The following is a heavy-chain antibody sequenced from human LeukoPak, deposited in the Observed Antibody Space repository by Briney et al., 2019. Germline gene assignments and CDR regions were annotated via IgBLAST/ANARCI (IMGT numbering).Heavy chain of an antibody. D-gene: IGHD2-2*01. CDR1: GYSIRSGFY. CDR2: IYHSGIT. V-gene: IGHV4-38-2*02. J-gene: IGHJ4*02. Sequence: PSETLSLTCTVSGYSIRSGFYWGWIRQPPGKGLEWIGNIYHSGITYYTPSLKSRVTISVDTSKNQFYLKLSSVTAADTAVYYCARDAVPAAFDYWGQGTLVTVSS. CDR3: ARDAVPAAFDY.